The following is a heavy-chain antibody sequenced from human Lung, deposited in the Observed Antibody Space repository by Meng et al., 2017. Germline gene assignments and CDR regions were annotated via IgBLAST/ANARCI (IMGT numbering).Heavy chain of an antibody. CDR3: ARSPYSSGWPNFDS. V-gene: IGHV1-18*01. CDR2: ISVYNVNT. D-gene: IGHD6-19*01. Sequence: QVHLVQSGAEVRAPGASVTVSCKASGYPCTNYGISWVRQAPGQGLEWMGWISVYNVNTNYAQKFQGRVTMTTDTSTSTTYMELRSLRSDDTGVYYCARSPYSSGWPNFDSWGQGTLVTVSS. J-gene: IGHJ4*02. CDR1: GYPCTNYG.